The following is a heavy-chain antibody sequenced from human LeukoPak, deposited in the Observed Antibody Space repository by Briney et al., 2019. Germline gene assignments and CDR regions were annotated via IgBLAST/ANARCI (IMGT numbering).Heavy chain of an antibody. CDR3: ARGHYGSGSYYNLDY. Sequence: GGSLRLSCAASGFTFSDYYMIWIRQAPGKGLEWVSYISSSGVTIYYADSVKGRFTISRDNAKNSLSLQMNSLRAEDTAVYYSARGHYGSGSYYNLDYWGQGTLVTVSS. D-gene: IGHD3-10*01. J-gene: IGHJ4*02. CDR2: ISSSGVTI. V-gene: IGHV3-11*01. CDR1: GFTFSDYY.